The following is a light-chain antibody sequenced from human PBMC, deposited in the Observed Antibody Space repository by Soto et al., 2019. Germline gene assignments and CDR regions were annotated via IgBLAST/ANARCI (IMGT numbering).Light chain of an antibody. CDR3: QQLNSYPLT. CDR1: QSISNY. V-gene: IGKV1-9*01. Sequence: DIQMTQSPSSLSASVGDRVTITCRASQSISNYLNWYQQKPGKAPKFLIYAASTLQSGVPSRFSGSGSGTDFTLTISSLQPEDFATYYCQQLNSYPLTFGGGTKVDIK. CDR2: AAS. J-gene: IGKJ4*01.